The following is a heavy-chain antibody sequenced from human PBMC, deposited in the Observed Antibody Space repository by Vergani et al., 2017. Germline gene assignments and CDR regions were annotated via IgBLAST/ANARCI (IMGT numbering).Heavy chain of an antibody. CDR3: ARHTTYTDS. Sequence: EVELVQSGPEMRKPGESLKISCKGSEYSFGNYWIGWVRQMPGKGLEWMGIIYPAYSDTRSSPSFQGQVTISADKSISTAFLQWDSLKASATALYYCARHTTYTDSWGQGTLVTVSS. J-gene: IGHJ4*02. V-gene: IGHV5-51*01. CDR2: IYPAYSDT. D-gene: IGHD1-1*01. CDR1: EYSFGNYW.